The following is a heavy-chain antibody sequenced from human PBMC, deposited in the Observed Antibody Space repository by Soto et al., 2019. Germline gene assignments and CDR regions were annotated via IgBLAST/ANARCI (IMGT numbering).Heavy chain of an antibody. V-gene: IGHV1-69*01. J-gene: IGHJ4*02. D-gene: IGHD1-26*01. CDR2: VIPIFGTA. CDR1: GGTFSCYA. CDR3: ARVSGSYLDY. Sequence: SVKASCKASGGTFSCYAISWVRQAPGQGLEWMGGVIPIFGTANYAQKFQGRVTITADESTSTAYMELSSLRSEDTAVYYCARVSGSYLDYWGQGTLVTVSS.